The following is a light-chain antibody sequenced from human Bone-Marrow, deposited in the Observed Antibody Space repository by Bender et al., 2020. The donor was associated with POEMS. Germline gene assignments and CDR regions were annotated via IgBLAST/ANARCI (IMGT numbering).Light chain of an antibody. CDR2: GNI. J-gene: IGLJ3*02. CDR3: SSWEDSLNGRV. CDR1: SSNIGAGYD. Sequence: QSVLTQPPSASGTPGQRVSISCTGSSSNIGAGYDVHWYQQLPGTAPKLLIFGNINRPSGVPDRFSGSTSATSASLAISGLRSEDEADYYCSSWEDSLNGRVFGGGTRLTVL. V-gene: IGLV1-50*01.